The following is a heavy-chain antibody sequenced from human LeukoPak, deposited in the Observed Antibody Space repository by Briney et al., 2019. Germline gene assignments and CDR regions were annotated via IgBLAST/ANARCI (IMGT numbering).Heavy chain of an antibody. V-gene: IGHV4-34*01. CDR2: LYYSGST. J-gene: IGHJ5*02. Sequence: SETLSLTCAVYGGSFSGYCWSWIRQPPGKGLEWIGSLYYSGSTYYNPSLKSRVTISVDTSKNQFSLKLSSVTAADTAVYYCARGQARLAWFDPWGQGTLVTVSS. D-gene: IGHD6-19*01. CDR1: GGSFSGYC. CDR3: ARGQARLAWFDP.